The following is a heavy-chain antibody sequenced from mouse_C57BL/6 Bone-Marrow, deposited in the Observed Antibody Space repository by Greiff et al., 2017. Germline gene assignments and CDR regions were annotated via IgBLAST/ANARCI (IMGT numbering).Heavy chain of an antibody. D-gene: IGHD2-2*01. CDR2: IDPSDSYT. V-gene: IGHV1-69*01. CDR1: GYTFTSYW. J-gene: IGHJ1*03. Sequence: QVQLKQPGAELVMPGASVKLSCKASGYTFTSYWMHWVKQRPGQGLEWIGEIDPSDSYTNYNQKFKGKSTLTVDKSSSTAYMQLSSLTSEDAAVYYCAIVDGYDAYWYFDVWGTGTTVTVSS. CDR3: AIVDGYDAYWYFDV.